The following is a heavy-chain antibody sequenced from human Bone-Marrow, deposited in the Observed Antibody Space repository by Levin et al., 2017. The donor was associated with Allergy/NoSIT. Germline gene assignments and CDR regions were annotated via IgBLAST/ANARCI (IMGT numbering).Heavy chain of an antibody. CDR1: GFTFSSYG. Sequence: GGSLRLSCAASGFTFSSYGMHWVRQAPGKGLEWVAVIWYDGSNKYYADSVKGRFTISRDNSKNTLYLQMNSLRAEDTAVYYCARDGEGGSRLPLDYWGQGTLVTVSS. CDR3: ARDGEGGSRLPLDY. CDR2: IWYDGSNK. V-gene: IGHV3-33*01. D-gene: IGHD3-16*01. J-gene: IGHJ4*02.